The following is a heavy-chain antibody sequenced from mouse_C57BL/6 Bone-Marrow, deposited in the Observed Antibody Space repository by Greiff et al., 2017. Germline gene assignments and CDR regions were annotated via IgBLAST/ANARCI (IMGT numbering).Heavy chain of an antibody. CDR2: ISSGSSTI. D-gene: IGHD2-2*01. CDR3: ARTRLRGPFDY. J-gene: IGHJ2*01. Sequence: DVKLVESGGGLVKPGGSLKLSCAASGFTFSDFGMHWVRQAPEMGLEWVAYISSGSSTIYYADTVKGRFTISRDNAKNTLFLQMTSLRSEDTAMYYCARTRLRGPFDYWGQGTTLTVSS. V-gene: IGHV5-17*01. CDR1: GFTFSDFG.